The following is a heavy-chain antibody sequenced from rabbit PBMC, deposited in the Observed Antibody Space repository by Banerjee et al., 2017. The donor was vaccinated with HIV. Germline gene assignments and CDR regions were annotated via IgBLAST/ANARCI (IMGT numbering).Heavy chain of an antibody. V-gene: IGHV1S40*01. CDR2: IYAGSSGGT. CDR3: ARGGYVANSYYYGMDL. CDR1: GFSFSSSYY. Sequence: QSLEESGGDLVKPGASLTLTCTASGFSFSSSYYMCWVRQAPGKGLEWIACIYAGSSGGTYYASWAKGRFTISKSSSTTVTLQMSSLTAADTATYFCARGGYVANSYYYGMDLWAQGPSSPS. J-gene: IGHJ6*01. D-gene: IGHD8-1*01.